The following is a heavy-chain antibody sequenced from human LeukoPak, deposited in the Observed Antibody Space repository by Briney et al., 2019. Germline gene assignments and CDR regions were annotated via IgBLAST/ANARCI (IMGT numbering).Heavy chain of an antibody. D-gene: IGHD3-22*01. CDR3: ARRGGYYDSSGFDY. V-gene: IGHV3-20*04. J-gene: IGHJ4*02. CDR2: INWNGGST. CDR1: GFTFDDYG. Sequence: PGGSLRLSCAASGFTFDDYGMSWVRQAPGKGLEWVSGINWNGGSTGYADSVKGRFTISRDNAKNSLYLQMNSLRAEDTALYYCARRGGYYDSSGFDYWGQGTLVTVSS.